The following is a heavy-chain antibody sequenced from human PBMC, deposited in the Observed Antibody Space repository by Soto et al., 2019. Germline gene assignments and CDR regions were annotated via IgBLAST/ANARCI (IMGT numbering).Heavy chain of an antibody. J-gene: IGHJ4*02. CDR1: GFTFSSYT. Sequence: EVQLVESGGGLVQPGGSLRLSCAASGFTFSSYTMNWVRQAPGKGLEWVSYIAFSNNNIYYADSVKGRFTISRDNAKNSPYLQMNGLRAEDTAVYYCVRDHLWAFDYWGQGTLVTVSS. CDR2: IAFSNNNI. V-gene: IGHV3-48*01. D-gene: IGHD1-26*01. CDR3: VRDHLWAFDY.